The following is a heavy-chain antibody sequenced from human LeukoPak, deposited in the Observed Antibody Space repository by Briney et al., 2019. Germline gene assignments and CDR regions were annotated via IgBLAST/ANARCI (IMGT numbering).Heavy chain of an antibody. D-gene: IGHD4/OR15-4a*01. V-gene: IGHV3-53*01. CDR1: GFTVSSNS. CDR2: IYSDNT. Sequence: PGGSLRLSCTGSGFTVSSNSMSWVRQAPGKGLEWVSFIYSDNTHYSDSVKGRFTISRDNSKNTLYLQMNSLRAEATAVYYCARRAGAYSHPYDYWGQGTLVTVSS. CDR3: ARRAGAYSHPYDY. J-gene: IGHJ4*02.